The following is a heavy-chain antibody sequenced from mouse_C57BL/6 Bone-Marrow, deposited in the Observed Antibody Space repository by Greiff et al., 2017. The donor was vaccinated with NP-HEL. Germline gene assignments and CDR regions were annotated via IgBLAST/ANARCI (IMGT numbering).Heavy chain of an antibody. CDR3: ARRGLGRAFAC. CDR1: GYTFTSYW. Sequence: VQLQQPGAELVRPGPSVKLSCKASGYTFTSYWMHWVKQRPGQGLEWIGVIDPSDSYTNYNQKFKGKATLTVDTSSRTAYMQLRSMTSEDSAVYYCARRGLGRAFACRSQATLVTVSA. V-gene: IGHV1-59*01. J-gene: IGHJ3*01. D-gene: IGHD2-13*01. CDR2: IDPSDSYT.